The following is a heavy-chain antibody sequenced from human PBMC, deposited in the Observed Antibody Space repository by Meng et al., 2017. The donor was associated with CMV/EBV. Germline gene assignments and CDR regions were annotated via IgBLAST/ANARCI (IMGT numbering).Heavy chain of an antibody. Sequence: LPLPESGPGLVKPSETPSLTCTVSGGSISSSSYYWGWIRQPPGQGLEWIGSIYYSGSTYYNPSLKSRVTISVDTSKTQFSLKLSSVTAADTAVYYCARDPSLRWIDYWGQGTLVTVSS. CDR2: IYYSGST. J-gene: IGHJ4*02. CDR3: ARDPSLRWIDY. D-gene: IGHD4-23*01. CDR1: GGSISSSSYY. V-gene: IGHV4-39*07.